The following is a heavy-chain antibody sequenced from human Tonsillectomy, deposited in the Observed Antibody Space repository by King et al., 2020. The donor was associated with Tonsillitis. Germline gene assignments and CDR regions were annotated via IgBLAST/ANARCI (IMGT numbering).Heavy chain of an antibody. CDR3: ARGTTSAAFDI. CDR2: IYWVDDE. D-gene: IGHD1-26*01. Sequence: TLKESGPTLVKPSQTLTLTCTFSGFSLSTSGVGVGWVRQPPGKALEWLALIYWVDDERSSPSLKNRLTITKDTSKNQVVLTMTNMDPVDTGTYYCARGTTSAAFDIWGQGIMVIVSS. V-gene: IGHV2-5*02. CDR1: GFSLSTSGVG. J-gene: IGHJ3*02.